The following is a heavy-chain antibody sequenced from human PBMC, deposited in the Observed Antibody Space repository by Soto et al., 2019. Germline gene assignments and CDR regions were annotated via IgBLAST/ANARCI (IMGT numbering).Heavy chain of an antibody. Sequence: QGQLVESGGGVVQPGRSLRLSCAASGFTFRSYGMHWVRQGPGKGLEWVAVISYDGNNEYYADSVKGRFTISRDNSENXLYLQMTSLRAEETAVYYGANSFYFSSGRYSPFKYWGQGTLVTVSS. V-gene: IGHV3-30*18. J-gene: IGHJ4*02. CDR3: ANSFYFSSGRYSPFKY. CDR1: GFTFRSYG. CDR2: ISYDGNNE. D-gene: IGHD3-10*01.